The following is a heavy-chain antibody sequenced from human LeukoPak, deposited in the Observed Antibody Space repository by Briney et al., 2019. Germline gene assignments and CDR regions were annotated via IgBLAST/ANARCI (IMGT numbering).Heavy chain of an antibody. CDR3: ARHSGWYENGMDV. CDR2: IYYSGST. CDR1: GGSISSYY. V-gene: IGHV4-59*08. D-gene: IGHD6-19*01. J-gene: IGHJ6*02. Sequence: SETLSLTCTVSGGSISSYYWSWIRQPPGKGLEWIGYIYYSGSTNYNSSLKSRVTISVDTSKNQFSLKLSSVTAADTAVYYCARHSGWYENGMDVWGQGTTVTVSS.